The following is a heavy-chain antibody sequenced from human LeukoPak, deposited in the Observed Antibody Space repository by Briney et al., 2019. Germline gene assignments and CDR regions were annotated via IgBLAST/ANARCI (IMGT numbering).Heavy chain of an antibody. CDR2: INPSGGST. CDR1: GYTLTSYY. D-gene: IGHD2-2*01. CDR3: ARDDLGGYCSSTSCHDGVFFDY. Sequence: ASVKVSCKASGYTLTSYYMHWVRQAPGQGLEWMGIINPSGGSTSYAQKFQGRVTMTRDMSTSTVYMELSSLRSEDTAVYYCARDDLGGYCSSTSCHDGVFFDYWGQGTLVTVSS. J-gene: IGHJ4*02. V-gene: IGHV1-46*01.